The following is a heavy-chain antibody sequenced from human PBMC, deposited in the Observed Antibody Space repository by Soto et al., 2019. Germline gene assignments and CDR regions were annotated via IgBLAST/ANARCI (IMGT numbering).Heavy chain of an antibody. CDR2: IYDSGST. V-gene: IGHV4-59*01. CDR3: AASYFAIWSGHFPVVI. D-gene: IGHD3-9*01. Sequence: SETLSLTCTVSGGSISHLYWSWIRQSPGKGLEWLGYIYDSGSTSYNPSLKSRVTMSMDTSKTQFSLNLSSVTAADTAVYFCAASYFAIWSGHFPVVIWCHRTMFTVSS. J-gene: IGHJ3*02. CDR1: GGSISHLY.